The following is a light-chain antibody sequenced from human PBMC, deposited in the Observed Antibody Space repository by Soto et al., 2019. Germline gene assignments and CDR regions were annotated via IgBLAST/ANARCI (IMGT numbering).Light chain of an antibody. J-gene: IGLJ1*01. CDR2: YDN. CDR3: AAWDDSLNGRV. Sequence: QSVLTQPPSASGTPGQTVTISCSGSNSNIGSNTVNWYQQLPGTAPKLLIYYDNLRPSGVPDRISGSKSGTSASLAISGLQSDDEADYYCAAWDDSLNGRVFGTGTKLTVL. CDR1: NSNIGSNT. V-gene: IGLV1-44*01.